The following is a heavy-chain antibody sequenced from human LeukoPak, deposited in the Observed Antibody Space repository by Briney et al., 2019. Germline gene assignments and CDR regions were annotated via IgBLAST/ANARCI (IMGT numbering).Heavy chain of an antibody. CDR3: ARKTIPGIAVVVDYYFDY. CDR1: GGTFISYA. CDR2: IIPIFGTA. D-gene: IGHD6-19*01. Sequence: PVKVSCKASGGTFISYAISWVRQAPGQGLEWMGGIIPIFGTANYAQKFQGRVTITADKFTSTAYMDLSSLRSEDTAVYYSARKTIPGIAVVVDYYFDYWGQGTLVTVSS. J-gene: IGHJ4*02. V-gene: IGHV1-69*06.